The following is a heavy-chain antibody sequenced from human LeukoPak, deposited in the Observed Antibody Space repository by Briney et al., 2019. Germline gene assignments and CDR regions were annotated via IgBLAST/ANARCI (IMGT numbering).Heavy chain of an antibody. CDR1: GYTFTDYY. CDR2: INPNSGET. Sequence: GASVTVSCTASGYTFTDYYIHWVRQAPGQGLEWMGWINPNSGETNSAQKFQGRVTMTGDTSISTAYMELSRVTSDDTAVYYCARDRDYSNTERGFDYWGQGTLVTVSS. V-gene: IGHV1-2*02. J-gene: IGHJ4*02. CDR3: ARDRDYSNTERGFDY. D-gene: IGHD4-11*01.